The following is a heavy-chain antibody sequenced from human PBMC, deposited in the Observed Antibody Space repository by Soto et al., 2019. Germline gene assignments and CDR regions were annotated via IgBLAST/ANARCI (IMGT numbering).Heavy chain of an antibody. J-gene: IGHJ6*02. CDR1: GYSFTSYG. D-gene: IGHD2-8*02. CDR2: ISPYNGST. CDR3: GRCRTDSYAMDV. Sequence: GASVKVSCKASGYSFTSYGIGWVRQAPGQGPEWMGWISPYNGSTNYAQNVKGRVVMTTDISTNTVYLELRSLRSDDTAMYYCGRCRTDSYAMDVWGQGTTVTVSS. V-gene: IGHV1-18*01.